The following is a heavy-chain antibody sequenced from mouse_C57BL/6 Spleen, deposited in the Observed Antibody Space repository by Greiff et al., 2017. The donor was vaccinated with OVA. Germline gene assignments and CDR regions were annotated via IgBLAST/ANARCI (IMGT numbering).Heavy chain of an antibody. D-gene: IGHD3-2*02. Sequence: QLQQSGAELARPGASVKLSCKASGYTFTSYGISWVKQRTGQGLEWIGEIYPRSGNTYYNEKFKGKATLTADKSSSTAYMELRSLTSEDSAVYFCARRAAQAPDYWGQGTTLTVSS. J-gene: IGHJ2*01. CDR2: IYPRSGNT. CDR3: ARRAAQAPDY. CDR1: GYTFTSYG. V-gene: IGHV1-81*01.